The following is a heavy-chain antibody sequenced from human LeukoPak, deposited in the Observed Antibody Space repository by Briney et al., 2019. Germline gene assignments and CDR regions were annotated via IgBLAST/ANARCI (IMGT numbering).Heavy chain of an antibody. CDR1: GGSISSGDYY. V-gene: IGHV4-30-4*01. CDR2: IYYSGST. J-gene: IGHJ4*02. D-gene: IGHD4-17*01. CDR3: ARGDSFNGDFDY. Sequence: SETLSLNCTVSGGSISSGDYYWSWIRQPPGKGLEWIGYIYYSGSTYYNPSLKSRVTISVDTSKNQFSLKLSSVTAADTAVYYCARGDSFNGDFDYWGQGTLVTVSS.